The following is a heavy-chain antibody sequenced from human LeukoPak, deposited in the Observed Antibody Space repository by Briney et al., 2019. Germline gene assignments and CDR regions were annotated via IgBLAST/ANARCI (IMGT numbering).Heavy chain of an antibody. Sequence: GESLKISCKASGYSFTTYWIAWVRQMPGKGLEWMGIIYPAVSDARYSPSFQGQVTISVDTSISSAYLQWSSLEASDTAMYFCTRIPSLVTGVFIDYWGQGTLVTVSS. J-gene: IGHJ4*02. D-gene: IGHD2-21*02. CDR2: IYPAVSDA. V-gene: IGHV5-51*01. CDR1: GYSFTTYW. CDR3: TRIPSLVTGVFIDY.